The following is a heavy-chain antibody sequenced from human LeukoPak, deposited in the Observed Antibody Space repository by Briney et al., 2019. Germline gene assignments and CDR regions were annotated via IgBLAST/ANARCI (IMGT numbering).Heavy chain of an antibody. V-gene: IGHV4-4*07. D-gene: IGHD4-11*01. J-gene: IGHJ6*03. CDR3: ARDSTVTTFNYMDV. Sequence: SETLSLTCTVSGGSVRSYYWSWIRQLAGKALEWIGRIYTSGSTSYNPSLKSRVTISVDKSKNQFSLKLSSVTAADTAMYYCARDSTVTTFNYMDVWGKGTTVTVSS. CDR2: IYTSGST. CDR1: GGSVRSYY.